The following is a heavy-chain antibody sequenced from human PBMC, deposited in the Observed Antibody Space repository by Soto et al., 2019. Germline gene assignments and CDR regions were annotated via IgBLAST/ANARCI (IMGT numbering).Heavy chain of an antibody. D-gene: IGHD1-26*01. V-gene: IGHV2-5*02. CDR2: IYGDDNE. Sequence: QITLKESGPPLVQPTQTLTLTCTFSGFSLNTYEVGVGWIRHPPGKALEWLALIYGDDNERYSPSLESRLTITKDTSKNQVVLTMTNMDPVDTATYYCAHRGTWSSQLLGFNYWGQGTLVTVSS. CDR1: GFSLNTYEVG. CDR3: AHRGTWSSQLLGFNY. J-gene: IGHJ4*02.